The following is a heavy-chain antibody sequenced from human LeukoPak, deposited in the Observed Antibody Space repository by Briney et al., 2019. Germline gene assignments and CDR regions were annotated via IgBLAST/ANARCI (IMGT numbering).Heavy chain of an antibody. CDR1: GFTFSSYE. CDR3: ARRVDY. J-gene: IGHJ4*02. CDR2: ISRSGSTI. V-gene: IGHV3-48*03. Sequence: GGSLRLSCAASGFTFSSYEMNWVRQAPGKGLEWVSYISRSGSTIYYADFVKGRFTISRANAKDSLYLQLNRLRAEDTAVYYCARRVDYWGQGTLVTVSS.